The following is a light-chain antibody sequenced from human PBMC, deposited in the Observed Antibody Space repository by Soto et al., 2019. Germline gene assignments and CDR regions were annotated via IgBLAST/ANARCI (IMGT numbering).Light chain of an antibody. J-gene: IGLJ1*01. CDR1: SSNIGSNT. CDR3: AAWDDSLNGGV. V-gene: IGLV1-44*01. CDR2: SNT. Sequence: QSVLTQPPSASGTPGQRVTISCSGSSSNIGSNTVNWYQQLPGTAPKLLIYSNTQRPSGVPDRFSGSKSGTSASLAISGLQSEDEADYYCAAWDDSLNGGVFGTGPKATVL.